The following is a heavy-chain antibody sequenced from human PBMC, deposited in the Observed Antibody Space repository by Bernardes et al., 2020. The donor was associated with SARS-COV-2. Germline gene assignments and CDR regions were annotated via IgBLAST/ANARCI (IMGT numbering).Heavy chain of an antibody. V-gene: IGHV3-66*02. CDR3: ARDFGLTYGSGSPLDAFDL. CDR1: GFTVSTNY. J-gene: IGHJ3*01. D-gene: IGHD3-10*01. CDR2: IYSGGST. Sequence: LRLSCAVSGFTVSTNYMTWVRQVPGKGLEWVSIIYSGGSTYYADSVKGRFTISRDNSKNTLYLHMNSLRAEDTAVYYCARDFGLTYGSGSPLDAFDLWGQGTMVTVSS.